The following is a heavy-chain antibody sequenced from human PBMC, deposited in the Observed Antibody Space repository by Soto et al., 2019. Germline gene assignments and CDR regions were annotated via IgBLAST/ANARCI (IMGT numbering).Heavy chain of an antibody. CDR2: ISSSSSYI. V-gene: IGHV3-21*04. J-gene: IGHJ3*02. CDR1: GFTFSSYS. Sequence: PGGSLRLSCAASGFTFSSYSMNWVRQAPGKGLEWVSSISSSSSYIYYADSVKGRFTISRDNAKNSLYLQMNSLRAEDTAVYYCERKSAYYDFWSSYDAVASGFDIWGQGTMVTVSS. CDR3: ERKSAYYDFWSSYDAVASGFDI. D-gene: IGHD3-3*01.